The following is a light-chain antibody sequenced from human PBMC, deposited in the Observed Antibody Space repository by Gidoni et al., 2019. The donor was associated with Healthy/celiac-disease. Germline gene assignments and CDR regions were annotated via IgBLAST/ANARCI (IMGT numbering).Light chain of an antibody. V-gene: IGLV3-19*01. CDR3: NSRDSSGNHPHVV. J-gene: IGLJ2*01. CDR1: SLRSYY. CDR2: GKI. Sequence: SSEPTQDPAVSVALGQTVRITCQRVSLRSYYASWYQLKPEQAHVLFIYGKINRPSGIPDRFSGSSSGNTASLTITGAQAEDEADYYCNSRDSSGNHPHVVFGGGTELTVL.